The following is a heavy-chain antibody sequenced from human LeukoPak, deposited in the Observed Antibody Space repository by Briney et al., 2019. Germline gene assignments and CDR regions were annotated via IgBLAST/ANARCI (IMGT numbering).Heavy chain of an antibody. CDR3: ATARADYGDYNSFYYMDV. CDR2: SYNSGNT. CDR1: GDSMRSDSYF. D-gene: IGHD4-17*01. V-gene: IGHV4-61*02. Sequence: PSETLSLTCTVSGDSMRSDSYFWSWIRQPAGKGLEWIGRSYNSGNTYYNPSLESRVTISLDTPRNQFSLKVSSVTAADTAVYYCATARADYGDYNSFYYMDVWGKGTTVTVSS. J-gene: IGHJ6*03.